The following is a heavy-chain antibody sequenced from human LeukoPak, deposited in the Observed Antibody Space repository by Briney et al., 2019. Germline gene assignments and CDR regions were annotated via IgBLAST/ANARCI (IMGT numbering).Heavy chain of an antibody. CDR1: GFTVSSNY. V-gene: IGHV3-66*01. CDR2: IYSGGST. CDR3: ARGGYPRYSGYDDFDC. D-gene: IGHD5-12*01. Sequence: GGSLRLSCAASGFTVSSNYMSWVRQAPGKGLEWVSVIYSGGSTYYADSVKGRFTISRDNSKNTLHLQMNSLRAEDTAVYYCARGGYPRYSGYDDFDCWGQGTLATVSS. J-gene: IGHJ4*02.